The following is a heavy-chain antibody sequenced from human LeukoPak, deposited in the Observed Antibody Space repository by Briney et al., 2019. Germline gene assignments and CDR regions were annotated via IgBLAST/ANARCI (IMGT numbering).Heavy chain of an antibody. D-gene: IGHD3-22*01. V-gene: IGHV1-46*01. CDR3: ARFSQYSDSTYHDLDY. CDR1: GYTFTGYY. J-gene: IGHJ4*02. CDR2: INPSGGST. Sequence: ASVKVSCTASGYTFTGYYMHWVRQAPGQGLEWTGIINPSGGSTSYAQKFQGRVTMTRDMSTSTVYMELSSLRSEDTAVYYCARFSQYSDSTYHDLDYWGQGTLVSVSS.